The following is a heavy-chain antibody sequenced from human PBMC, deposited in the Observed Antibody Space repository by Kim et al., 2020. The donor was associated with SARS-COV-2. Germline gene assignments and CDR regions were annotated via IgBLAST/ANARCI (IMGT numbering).Heavy chain of an antibody. V-gene: IGHV1-3*01. D-gene: IGHD2-15*01. CDR2: INAANGNT. J-gene: IGHJ4*02. CDR3: ARGAYCRGGICFPPGGY. Sequence: ASVKVSCKASGYSFTAYTIHWVRQAPGQRLEWMGWINAANGNTEFSQKFQGRVTSSRDTSATTVHMDVSSLRSEDTAVYYCARGAYCRGGICFPPGGYWGQGTLVTVSS. CDR1: GYSFTAYT.